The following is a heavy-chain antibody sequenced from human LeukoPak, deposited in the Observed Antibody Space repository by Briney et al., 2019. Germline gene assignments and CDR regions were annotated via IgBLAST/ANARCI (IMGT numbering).Heavy chain of an antibody. CDR2: IKQDGSEK. D-gene: IGHD6-19*01. CDR3: ARSVAGGRRGFDY. J-gene: IGHJ4*02. V-gene: IGHV3-7*01. CDR1: EFTFSSYW. Sequence: PGGSLRLSCAASEFTFSSYWMTWVPQAPGKGLEWVANIKQDGSEKYYVDSVKGRFTISRDNARNSQYLQMNGLRAEDTAVYYCARSVAGGRRGFDYWGQGTLVAVSS.